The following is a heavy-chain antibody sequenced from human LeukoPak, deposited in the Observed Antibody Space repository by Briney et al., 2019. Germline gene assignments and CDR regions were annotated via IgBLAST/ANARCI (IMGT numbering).Heavy chain of an antibody. CDR2: INADGTST. D-gene: IGHD6-6*01. V-gene: IGHV3-74*01. CDR1: GFTFSSHW. J-gene: IGHJ4*02. Sequence: PGGSLRLSCAASGFTFSSHWLHWVRQAPGKGLVWVSSINADGTSTYYADSVKGRFTISRDNAKNTLYLQMNSLRAEDTAVYSCARVTPARQNYFDYWGPGTLVTVSS. CDR3: ARVTPARQNYFDY.